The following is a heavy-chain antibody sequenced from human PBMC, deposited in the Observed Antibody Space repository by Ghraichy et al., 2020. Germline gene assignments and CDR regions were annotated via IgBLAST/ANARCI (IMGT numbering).Heavy chain of an antibody. V-gene: IGHV3-53*01. J-gene: IGHJ4*02. CDR2: IYSGGST. CDR1: GFTVSSTY. Sequence: GSLRLSCAASGFTVSSTYMNWVRQAPGKGLEWVSIIYSGGSTYYADSVKGRFTISRDNSKNTLYLQMNSLRAKDTAVYYCARDRPFDYWGQGTLVTVSS. CDR3: ARDRPFDY.